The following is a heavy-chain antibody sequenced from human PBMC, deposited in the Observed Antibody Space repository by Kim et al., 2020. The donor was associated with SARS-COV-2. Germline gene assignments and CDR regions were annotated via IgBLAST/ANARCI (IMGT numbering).Heavy chain of an antibody. CDR2: INHSGST. V-gene: IGHV4-34*01. CDR1: GGSFSGYY. CDR3: ARGTRQWLSRHYYYYMDV. J-gene: IGHJ6*03. D-gene: IGHD6-19*01. Sequence: SETLSLTCAVYGGSFSGYYWSWIRQPPGKGLEWIGEINHSGSTNYNPSLKSRVTISVDTSKNQFSLKLSSVTAADTAVYYCARGTRQWLSRHYYYYMDVWGKGATFPVSS.